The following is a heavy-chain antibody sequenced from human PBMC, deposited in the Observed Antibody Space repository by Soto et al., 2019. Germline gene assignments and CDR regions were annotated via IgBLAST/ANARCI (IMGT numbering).Heavy chain of an antibody. CDR3: AKGPYYYIFDQYMDV. CDR2: ISGSGGST. J-gene: IGHJ6*02. Sequence: EVQLLESGGGLVQPGGSLRLSCAASGFTFSSYAMSWVRQAPGKGLEWVSAISGSGGSTYYADSGKGRVTISQDNSKIKVYLQTSSERAENRAVYYCAKGPYYYIFDQYMDVGGHGTTVTV. V-gene: IGHV3-23*01. D-gene: IGHD3-9*01. CDR1: GFTFSSYA.